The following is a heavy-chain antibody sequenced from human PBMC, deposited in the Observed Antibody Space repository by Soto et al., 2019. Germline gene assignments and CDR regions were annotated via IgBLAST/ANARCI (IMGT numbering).Heavy chain of an antibody. D-gene: IGHD3-22*01. CDR1: GYTFTSYD. V-gene: IGHV1-8*01. CDR3: ARDKKSDYYDSSGYYYGPNWFDP. Sequence: ASVKVSCNASGYTFTSYDINWVRQATGQGLEWMGWMNANSGNTGYAQKFQGRVTITADESMSTAYMELSSLRSEDTAVYYCARDKKSDYYDSSGYYYGPNWFDPWGQGTLVTVSS. CDR2: MNANSGNT. J-gene: IGHJ5*02.